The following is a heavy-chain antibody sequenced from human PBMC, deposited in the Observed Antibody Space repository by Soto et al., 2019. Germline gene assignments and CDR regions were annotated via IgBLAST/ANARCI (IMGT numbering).Heavy chain of an antibody. J-gene: IGHJ4*03. V-gene: IGHV4-39*07. CDR1: GDSISSSVYY. Sequence: SETLSLTCSVSGDSISSSVYYWGWIRQPPGKGLEWIGTIYYSGDTYYNPSLKSRVTISVDTSKNQFSLRLRSVTAADTAVYYCARDGYDSSGYSYFDYWGQGTTVTVSS. D-gene: IGHD3-22*01. CDR2: IYYSGDT. CDR3: ARDGYDSSGYSYFDY.